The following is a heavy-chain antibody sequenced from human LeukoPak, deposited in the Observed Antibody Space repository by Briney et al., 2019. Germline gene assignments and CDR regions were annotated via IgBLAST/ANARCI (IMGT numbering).Heavy chain of an antibody. D-gene: IGHD3-10*01. CDR2: TYPGDSDT. CDR3: AIHEPYYGSGRYYSYYHYGLDV. CDR1: GYSFSSYW. V-gene: IGHV5-51*01. Sequence: GESLKISCKGSGYSFSSYWIGWERQMPGKGLEWMGITYPGDSDTRYSPSFQVQVTISADESINTAYLQWSSLKASDTAMYYCAIHEPYYGSGRYYSYYHYGLDVWGQGTTVIVSS. J-gene: IGHJ6*02.